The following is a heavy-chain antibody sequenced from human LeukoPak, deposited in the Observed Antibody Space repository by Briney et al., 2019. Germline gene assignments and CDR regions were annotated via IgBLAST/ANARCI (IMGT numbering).Heavy chain of an antibody. V-gene: IGHV3-30*02. Sequence: GGSLRLSCAASGFTFSSYGMHWLRQAPGKGLEWVTFIQYDENIKYYADSVKGRFTISRDNSKNTLYLQMNSLRAEDTAVYYCAVGGGYSRSWYTPFDYWGQGTLVTVSS. D-gene: IGHD6-13*01. CDR1: GFTFSSYG. CDR3: AVGGGYSRSWYTPFDY. CDR2: IQYDENIK. J-gene: IGHJ4*02.